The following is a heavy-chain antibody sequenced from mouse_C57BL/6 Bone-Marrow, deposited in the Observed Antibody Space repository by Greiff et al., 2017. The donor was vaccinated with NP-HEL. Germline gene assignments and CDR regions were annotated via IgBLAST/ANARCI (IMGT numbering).Heavy chain of an antibody. Sequence: VQLQEYGAELVRPGASVKLSCKASGYTFTDYYINWVKQRPGQGLEWIARIYPGSGNTYYNEKFKGKATLTAEKSSSTAYMQLSSLTSEDSAVYFCARKVGYGYDDYAMDYWGQGTSVTVSS. CDR1: GYTFTDYY. CDR2: IYPGSGNT. D-gene: IGHD2-2*01. J-gene: IGHJ4*01. V-gene: IGHV1-76*01. CDR3: ARKVGYGYDDYAMDY.